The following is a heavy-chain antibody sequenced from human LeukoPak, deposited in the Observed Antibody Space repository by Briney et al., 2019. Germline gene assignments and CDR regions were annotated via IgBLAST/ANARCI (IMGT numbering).Heavy chain of an antibody. CDR1: GYTFTSYG. CDR3: ARVPTPGGPYYYYYYMDV. V-gene: IGHV1-18*01. CDR2: ISAYNGNT. J-gene: IGHJ6*03. D-gene: IGHD3-10*01. Sequence: ASVKVSCKASGYTFTSYGISWVRQAPGQGLEWMGWISAYNGNTNYAQKLQGRVTTTTDTSTSTAYMELRSLRSDDTAVYYCARVPTPGGPYYYYYYMDVWGKGTTVTVSS.